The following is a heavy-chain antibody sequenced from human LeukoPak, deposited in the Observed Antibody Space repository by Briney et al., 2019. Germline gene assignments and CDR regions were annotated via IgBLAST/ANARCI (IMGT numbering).Heavy chain of an antibody. Sequence: GGSLRLSCAASGFTLTNFWMSWVRQAPGKGLEWVANINPDSTEKHYVDSVKGRVTISRDNARNSVLLQMNSLRVEDTAMYYCARGRFCGSTSCRFDYWGQGTLVTVSS. D-gene: IGHD2-2*01. CDR2: INPDSTEK. CDR1: GFTLTNFW. CDR3: ARGRFCGSTSCRFDY. V-gene: IGHV3-7*01. J-gene: IGHJ4*02.